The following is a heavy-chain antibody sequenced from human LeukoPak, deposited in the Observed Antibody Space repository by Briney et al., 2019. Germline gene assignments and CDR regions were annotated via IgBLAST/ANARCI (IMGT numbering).Heavy chain of an antibody. J-gene: IGHJ4*02. V-gene: IGHV3-30*04. Sequence: GGSLRLSRAASGFTFSSYAMHWVRQAPGKGLEWVAVISYDGSNKYYADSVKGRFTISRDNSKNTLYLQMNSLRAEDTAVYYCATESPGARSKGFDYWGQGTLVTVSS. CDR3: ATESPGARSKGFDY. D-gene: IGHD4-17*01. CDR2: ISYDGSNK. CDR1: GFTFSSYA.